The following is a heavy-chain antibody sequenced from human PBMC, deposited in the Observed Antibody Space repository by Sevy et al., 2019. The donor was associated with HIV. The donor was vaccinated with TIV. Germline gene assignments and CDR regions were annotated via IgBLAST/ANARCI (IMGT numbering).Heavy chain of an antibody. CDR2: INPNSGGT. J-gene: IGHJ4*02. CDR3: ARDPGPGGYYYDSSGYYPDY. CDR1: GYTFTGYY. D-gene: IGHD3-22*01. Sequence: ASVKVSCKASGYTFTGYYVHWVRQAPGQGLEWMGWINPNSGGTNYAQKFQGRVTMTRDTSISTAYMELSRLRSDDTAVYYCARDPGPGGYYYDSSGYYPDYWGQGTLVTVSS. V-gene: IGHV1-2*02.